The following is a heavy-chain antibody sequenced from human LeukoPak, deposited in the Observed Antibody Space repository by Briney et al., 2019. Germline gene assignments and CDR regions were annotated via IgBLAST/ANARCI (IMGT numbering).Heavy chain of an antibody. CDR2: IYYSGST. J-gene: IGHJ4*02. Sequence: SETLSLTCTVSGGSISSYYWSWIRQPPGKGLKWIGYIYYSGSTNYNPSLKSRVTISVDTSKNQFSLKLSSVTAADTAVYYCARGQPIAAAGIPFDYWGQGTLVTVSS. D-gene: IGHD6-13*01. CDR3: ARGQPIAAAGIPFDY. CDR1: GGSISSYY. V-gene: IGHV4-59*01.